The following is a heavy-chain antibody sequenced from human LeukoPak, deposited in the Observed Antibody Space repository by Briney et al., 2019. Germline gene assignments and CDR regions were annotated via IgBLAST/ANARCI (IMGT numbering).Heavy chain of an antibody. CDR1: GFTFDDYA. Sequence: GGSLRLSCAASGFTFDDYAMHWVRQAPGKGLEWVSLISGDGGSTYYADSVKGRFTISRDNSKNSLYLQMNSLRTEDTALYYCADILTSSGIPWGQGTLVTVSS. D-gene: IGHD3-9*01. V-gene: IGHV3-43*02. CDR3: ADILTSSGIP. CDR2: ISGDGGST. J-gene: IGHJ5*02.